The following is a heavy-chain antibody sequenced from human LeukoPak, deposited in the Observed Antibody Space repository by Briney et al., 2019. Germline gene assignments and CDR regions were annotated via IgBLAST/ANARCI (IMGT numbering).Heavy chain of an antibody. CDR2: IYTSGST. J-gene: IGHJ5*02. CDR1: GGSISSGSYY. Sequence: SQTLSLTCTVSGGSISSGSYYWSWIRQPAWKGLEWIGRIYTSGSTNYNPSLKSRVTISVDTSKNQFSLKLSSVTAADTAVYYCARVKVIAARRWFDPWGQGTLVTVSS. CDR3: ARVKVIAARRWFDP. D-gene: IGHD6-6*01. V-gene: IGHV4-61*02.